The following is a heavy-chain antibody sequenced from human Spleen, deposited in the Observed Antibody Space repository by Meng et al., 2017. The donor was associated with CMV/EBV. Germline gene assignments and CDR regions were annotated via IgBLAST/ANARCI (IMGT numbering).Heavy chain of an antibody. V-gene: IGHV1-18*01. D-gene: IGHD3-10*01. CDR3: ARVTLVARSKPSFAY. CDR1: GYTLTSYG. CDR2: INAYNGNR. J-gene: IGHJ4*02. Sequence: ASVKVSCKASGYTLTSYGISWVRQAPGQGLEWMGWINAYNGNRDYAQKLQGRVTMTTDTSTSTAYMELRSLRSDDTAIYYCARVTLVARSKPSFAYWGQGTLVTVSS.